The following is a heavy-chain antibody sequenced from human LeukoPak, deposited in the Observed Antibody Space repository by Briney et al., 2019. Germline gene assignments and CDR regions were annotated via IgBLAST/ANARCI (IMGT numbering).Heavy chain of an antibody. J-gene: IGHJ3*02. D-gene: IGHD3-9*01. CDR3: ARVPYYDILTGYYAGAFDI. CDR2: ISWDGGLT. Sequence: PGGSLRLSCAASGLTFDDHGMNWVRQAPGKGLEWVSGISWDGGLTGYADSVKGRFTISRDNAKNSLYLQMNNLRDEDTALYHCARVPYYDILTGYYAGAFDIWGHGTMVTVSS. CDR1: GLTFDDHG. V-gene: IGHV3-20*01.